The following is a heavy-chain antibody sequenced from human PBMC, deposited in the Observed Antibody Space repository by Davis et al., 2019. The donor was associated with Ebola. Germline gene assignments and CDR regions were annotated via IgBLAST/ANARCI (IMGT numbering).Heavy chain of an antibody. CDR3: TTTTVTIDY. D-gene: IGHD4-17*01. CDR1: GFTFSGSA. J-gene: IGHJ4*02. CDR2: IRSKANSYAT. Sequence: PGGSLRLSCAASGFTFSGSAMHWVRQASGKGLEWVGRIRSKANSYATAYAASVKGRFTISRDDSKNTAYLKMNSLKTEDTAVYYCTTTTVTIDYWGQGTLVTVSS. V-gene: IGHV3-73*01.